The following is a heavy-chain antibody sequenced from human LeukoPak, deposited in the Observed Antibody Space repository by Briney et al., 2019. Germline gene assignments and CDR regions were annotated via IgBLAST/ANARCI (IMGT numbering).Heavy chain of an antibody. D-gene: IGHD4-23*01. V-gene: IGHV4-31*03. CDR2: IYYSGST. CDR1: GGSISSGGYY. Sequence: SETLSLTCTVSGGSISSGGYYWSWIRQHPGKGLEWIGYIYYSGSTYYNPSLKSRVTISVDTSKNQFSLKLSSVTAADTAVYYCARAGNSAYYYYGMDVWDQGTTVTVSS. CDR3: ARAGNSAYYYYGMDV. J-gene: IGHJ6*02.